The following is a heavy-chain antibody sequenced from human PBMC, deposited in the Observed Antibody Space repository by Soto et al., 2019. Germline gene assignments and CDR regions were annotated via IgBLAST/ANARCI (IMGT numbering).Heavy chain of an antibody. V-gene: IGHV3-23*01. CDR2: ISGGGSST. CDR1: GFTFSSYA. Sequence: EVQVLESGGGLVQPGGSLRLSCAASGFTFSSYAMSWVRQAPGKGLEWVSAISGGGSSTYYADSVKGRVTISRDNSKNTLYLQMNSLRAEDTAVYYCAKVSLGATTITDYYYYGLDVWGQGTTVTVSS. J-gene: IGHJ6*02. D-gene: IGHD1-26*01. CDR3: AKVSLGATTITDYYYYGLDV.